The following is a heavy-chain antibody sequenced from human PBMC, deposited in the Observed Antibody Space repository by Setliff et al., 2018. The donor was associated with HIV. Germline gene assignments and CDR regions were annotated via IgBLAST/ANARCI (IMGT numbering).Heavy chain of an antibody. V-gene: IGHV4-34*01. CDR1: SGPFSGYY. CDR2: INDSGNI. CDR3: ARGHTPMAPLPFDY. Sequence: PSETLSLTCGVPSGPFSGYYWTWIRQPPGKGLEWIGEINDSGNINYNPSLKSRVTISLDTSKNQFSLKVSSVTAADTAVYYCARGHTPMAPLPFDYWGQGTLVTVSS. D-gene: IGHD5-18*01. J-gene: IGHJ4*02.